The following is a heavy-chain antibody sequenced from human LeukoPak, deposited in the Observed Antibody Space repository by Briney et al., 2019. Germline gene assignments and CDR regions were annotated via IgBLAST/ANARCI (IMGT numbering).Heavy chain of an antibody. CDR2: ISAYNGNT. CDR3: TRSVRNGHIDY. CDR1: GYTFTSYG. V-gene: IGHV1-18*01. D-gene: IGHD2-21*01. J-gene: IGHJ4*02. Sequence: ASVKVSCKASGYTFTSYGISWVRQAPGQGLEWMGWISAYNGNTNYAQKFQGRVTMTRSTSISTAYMELSSLRFEDTAVYYCTRSVRNGHIDYWGQGTLVTVSS.